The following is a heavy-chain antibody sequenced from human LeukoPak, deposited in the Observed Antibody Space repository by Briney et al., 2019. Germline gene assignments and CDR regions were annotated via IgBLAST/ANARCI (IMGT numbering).Heavy chain of an antibody. CDR3: ARHYYYDSGQADN. D-gene: IGHD3-22*01. J-gene: IGHJ4*02. V-gene: IGHV4-59*08. CDR1: GGSISGFY. CDR2: IHYSGNT. Sequence: SETLSLTCTVSGGSISGFYWSWIRQPPGKGLEWIGWIHYSGNTYYIPSLKSRLTISVDTSKNQFSLKLSSVTAADTAVYYCARHYYYDSGQADNWGQGTLVTVSS.